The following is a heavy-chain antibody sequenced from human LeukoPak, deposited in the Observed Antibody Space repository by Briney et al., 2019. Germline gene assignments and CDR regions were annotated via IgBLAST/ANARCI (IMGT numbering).Heavy chain of an antibody. CDR3: ARVRCGGDCYPDY. Sequence: SGPTLVNPTQTLTLTCTFSGFSLSTSGMRVSWIRQPPGKALEWLARIDWDDDKFYSTSLKTRLTISKDTSKNQVVLTMTNMDPVDTVTYYCARVRCGGDCYPDYWGQGTLVTVSS. J-gene: IGHJ4*02. CDR2: IDWDDDK. D-gene: IGHD2-21*02. CDR1: GFSLSTSGMR. V-gene: IGHV2-70*04.